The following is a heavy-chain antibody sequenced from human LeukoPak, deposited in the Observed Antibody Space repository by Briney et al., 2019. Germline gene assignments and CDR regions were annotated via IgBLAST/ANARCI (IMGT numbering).Heavy chain of an antibody. CDR3: ARERDFDY. J-gene: IGHJ4*02. CDR2: ISADAEKT. Sequence: PGGSLRLSCAASGFTVDDYAMHWVRQAPGKGLEWVSHISADAEKTYYADSVKGRFTISRDNSKNSLYLQMNSLRTEDTALYYCARERDFDYWGQGTLVTVSS. CDR1: GFTVDDYA. V-gene: IGHV3-43*02.